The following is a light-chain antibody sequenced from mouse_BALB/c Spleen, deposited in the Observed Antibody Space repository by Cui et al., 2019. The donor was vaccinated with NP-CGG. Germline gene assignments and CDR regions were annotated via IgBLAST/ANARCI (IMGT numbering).Light chain of an antibody. V-gene: IGLV1*01. CDR1: TGAVTTNNY. J-gene: IGLJ1*01. Sequence: QAVVTQESALTTSPGKTVTLTCRSSTGAVTTNNYANWVQEKPDHLFTGLIGGTNNRAPGVPARFSGSLIGDKAALTITGAQTEDDAIYFCALWYSNHWVFGGGTKLTVL. CDR3: ALWYSNHWV. CDR2: GTN.